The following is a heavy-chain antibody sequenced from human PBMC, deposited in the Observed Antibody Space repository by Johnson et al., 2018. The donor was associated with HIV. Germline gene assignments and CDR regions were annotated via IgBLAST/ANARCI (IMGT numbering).Heavy chain of an antibody. J-gene: IGHJ3*02. CDR2: INWNGGST. D-gene: IGHD3-10*01. Sequence: VQLVESWGGVVRPGGSLRLSCAASGFTFDNYAMSWVRQAPGKGLEWVSGINWNGGSTNYAASVKGRFVISRDNARNSLYLQMNGLTVEDTALYFCARDHMDQGHIISAFHMWGQGTMVTVSS. CDR1: GFTFDNYA. V-gene: IGHV3-20*04. CDR3: ARDHMDQGHIISAFHM.